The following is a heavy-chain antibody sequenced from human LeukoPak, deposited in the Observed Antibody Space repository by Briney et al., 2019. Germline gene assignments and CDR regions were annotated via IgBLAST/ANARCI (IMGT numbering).Heavy chain of an antibody. D-gene: IGHD3-22*01. Sequence: GGSLRLSCAASGFTFSSYSMNWVRQAPGKGLEWVSYISSSSSTVYYADSVKGRFTISRDNAKNSLYLQMNSLRAEDTAVYYCARDIYYDSSGYYGSVYWGQGTLVTVSS. J-gene: IGHJ4*02. CDR1: GFTFSSYS. CDR2: ISSSSSTV. V-gene: IGHV3-48*04. CDR3: ARDIYYDSSGYYGSVY.